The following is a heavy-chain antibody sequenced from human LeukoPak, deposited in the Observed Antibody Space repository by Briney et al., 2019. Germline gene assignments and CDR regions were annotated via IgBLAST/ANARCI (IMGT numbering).Heavy chain of an antibody. J-gene: IGHJ2*01. V-gene: IGHV4-38-2*02. CDR3: ARAYIGSMIVVVTSYWYFDL. CDR2: IYHSGST. D-gene: IGHD3-22*01. Sequence: SETLSLTCTVSGYSISSGYYWGWIRQPPGKGLEWIGSIYHSGSTYYNPSLKSRVTISVDTSKNQFSLNLSSVTAPDTAVYYCARAYIGSMIVVVTSYWYFDLWGRGTLVTVSS. CDR1: GYSISSGYY.